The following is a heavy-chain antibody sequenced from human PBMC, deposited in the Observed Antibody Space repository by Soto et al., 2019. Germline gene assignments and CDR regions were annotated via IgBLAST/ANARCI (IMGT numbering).Heavy chain of an antibody. Sequence: SETLSLTCSVSGGSISSSSYFWGWIRQPPGKGLEWIGSIYYSGSTYYNPSLKSRVTVSVDTSKNQFSLKLSSVTAADTAMYYCTRASFDSSGWYVTYWGQGALVTVSS. CDR3: TRASFDSSGWYVTY. CDR2: IYYSGST. V-gene: IGHV4-39*01. D-gene: IGHD6-19*01. CDR1: GGSISSSSYF. J-gene: IGHJ4*02.